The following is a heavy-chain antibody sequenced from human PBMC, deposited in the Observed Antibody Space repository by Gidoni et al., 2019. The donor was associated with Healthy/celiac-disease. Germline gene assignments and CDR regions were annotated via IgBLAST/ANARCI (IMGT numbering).Heavy chain of an antibody. CDR3: ARETRTIAARPHDAFDI. J-gene: IGHJ3*02. CDR1: GYSISSGYY. V-gene: IGHV4-38-2*02. CDR2: IYHSGST. D-gene: IGHD6-6*01. Sequence: QVQLQESGPGLVKPSETLSLTCAVSGYSISSGYYWGWIRQPPGKGLEWIGSIYHSGSTYYNPSLKSRVTISVDTSKTQFSLKLSSVTAADTAVYYCARETRTIAARPHDAFDIWGQGTMVTVSS.